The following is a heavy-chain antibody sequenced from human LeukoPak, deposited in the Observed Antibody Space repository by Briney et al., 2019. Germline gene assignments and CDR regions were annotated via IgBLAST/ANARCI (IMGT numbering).Heavy chain of an antibody. CDR1: GFSFSSYA. CDR2: ISGSGDNT. CDR3: AKRSGYTTGWFFDF. Sequence: GGSLRLSGAASGFSFSSYAMSWVRQAPGKGLDWVSSISGSGDNTYYAESVKGRFTISRDNSKNTLFLQMTSLRAEDTAVFYCAKRSGYTTGWFFDFWGQGTLVTVSS. D-gene: IGHD6-19*01. V-gene: IGHV3-23*01. J-gene: IGHJ4*02.